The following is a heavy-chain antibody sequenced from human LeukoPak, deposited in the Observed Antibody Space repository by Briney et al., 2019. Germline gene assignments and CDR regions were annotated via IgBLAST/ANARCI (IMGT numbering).Heavy chain of an antibody. CDR1: GDSVSSNSAT. CDR3: ARVGRSGTDYEY. D-gene: IGHD1-26*01. Sequence: SQTLSLTCAISGDSVSSNSATWDWIRQSPSRGLEWLGRTYYRSKWYNDYAVPVKSRITINPDTSKNQFSLHLNSVTPEDTAVYYCARVGRSGTDYEYWGQGTLVTVSS. V-gene: IGHV6-1*01. CDR2: TYYRSKWYN. J-gene: IGHJ4*02.